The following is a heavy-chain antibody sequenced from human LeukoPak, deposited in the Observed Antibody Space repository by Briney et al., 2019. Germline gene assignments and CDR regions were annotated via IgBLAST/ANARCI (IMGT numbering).Heavy chain of an antibody. Sequence: SETLSLTCAVYGGSFSGYYWSWIRQPPGKGLEWIGEINHSGSTNYNPSLKNRVTISVDTSKNQFSLKLSSVTAADTAVYYCARRVVVPAVVDYWGQGTLVTVSS. CDR2: INHSGST. V-gene: IGHV4-34*01. J-gene: IGHJ4*02. CDR1: GGSFSGYY. CDR3: ARRVVVPAVVDY. D-gene: IGHD2-2*01.